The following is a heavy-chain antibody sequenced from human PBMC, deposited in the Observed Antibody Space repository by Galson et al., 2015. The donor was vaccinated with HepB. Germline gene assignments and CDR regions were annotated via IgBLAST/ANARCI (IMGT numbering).Heavy chain of an antibody. V-gene: IGHV3-30*14. CDR3: ARGKSFYYNNRSPNWFDL. J-gene: IGHJ5*02. Sequence: SLRLSCAASGFTFTNYAIHWVRQAPGKGLEWVAVLSYGGSHQYYTDSVKGRFTISRDISKNTLYLQTSSLRPEDTAVYYCARGKSFYYNNRSPNWFDLWGQGTLVTVSS. CDR1: GFTFTNYA. D-gene: IGHD3-22*01. CDR2: LSYGGSHQ.